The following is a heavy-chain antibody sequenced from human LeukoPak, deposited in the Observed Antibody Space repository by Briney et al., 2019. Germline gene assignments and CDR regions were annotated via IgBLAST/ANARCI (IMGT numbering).Heavy chain of an antibody. V-gene: IGHV4-59*08. CDR2: IFYSGST. CDR1: GGSISSYY. J-gene: IGHJ4*02. Sequence: SETLSLTCSVSGGSISSYYWSWNRQPPGKGLEWIGYIFYSGSTNYNPSLKSRVTISLDTSKNQFSLKLSSVTAADTAVYYCATQARIVGATGYFDYWGQGALVTVSS. D-gene: IGHD1-26*01. CDR3: ATQARIVGATGYFDY.